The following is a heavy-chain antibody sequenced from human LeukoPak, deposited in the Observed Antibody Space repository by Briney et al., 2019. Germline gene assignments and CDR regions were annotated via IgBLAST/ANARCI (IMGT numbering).Heavy chain of an antibody. J-gene: IGHJ4*02. CDR3: ARKFDY. CDR2: IYYSGST. Sequence: SETLSLTCTVSGGSISSYYWSWIRQPPGKGLEWIGYIYYSGSTNYNPSLKSRVTISVDTSKNQFSLKLSSVTAADTAVYYCARKFDYWGQGTLVTVSS. CDR1: GGSISSYY. V-gene: IGHV4-59*08.